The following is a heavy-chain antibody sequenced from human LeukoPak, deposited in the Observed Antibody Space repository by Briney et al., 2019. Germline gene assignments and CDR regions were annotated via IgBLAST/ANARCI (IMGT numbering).Heavy chain of an antibody. D-gene: IGHD5-18*01. J-gene: IGHJ4*02. V-gene: IGHV3-9*01. CDR2: ISWSSGII. CDR3: TKDSVAMVTTSDY. Sequence: GRSLRLSCAASGFTFDDYAMHWVRRAPGKGLEWVSGISWSSGIIGYADSVKGRFTTSRDNAKNSLYLQMNSLRPEDTALYYCTKDSVAMVTTSDYWGQGTLVTVSS. CDR1: GFTFDDYA.